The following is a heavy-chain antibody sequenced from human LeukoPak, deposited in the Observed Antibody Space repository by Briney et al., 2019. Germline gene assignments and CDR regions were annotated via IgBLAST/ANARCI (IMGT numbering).Heavy chain of an antibody. J-gene: IGHJ4*02. CDR2: INPNSGGT. Sequence: ASVKVSCKASGYTFTGYYMHWVRQAPGQGLEWMGRINPNSGGTNYAQKFQGWVTMTRDTSISTAYMELSRLRSDDTAVYYCARVVVTGSVDYWGQGTLVTVSS. CDR3: ARVVVTGSVDY. D-gene: IGHD2-21*02. CDR1: GYTFTGYY. V-gene: IGHV1-2*04.